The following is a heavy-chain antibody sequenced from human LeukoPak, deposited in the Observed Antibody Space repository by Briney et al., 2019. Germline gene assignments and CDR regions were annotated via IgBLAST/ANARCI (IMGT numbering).Heavy chain of an antibody. CDR2: ISAYNGNT. D-gene: IGHD1-26*01. CDR1: GYTFTSYG. J-gene: IGHJ6*02. Sequence: ASVKVSCKASGYTFTSYGISWVRQAPGQGLEWMGWISAYNGNTNYAQKLQGRVTMTTDTSTSTAYMELRSLRSDDTAVYYCARDSGYEWELLRSYYYYGMDVWGQGTTVTVSS. V-gene: IGHV1-18*01. CDR3: ARDSGYEWELLRSYYYYGMDV.